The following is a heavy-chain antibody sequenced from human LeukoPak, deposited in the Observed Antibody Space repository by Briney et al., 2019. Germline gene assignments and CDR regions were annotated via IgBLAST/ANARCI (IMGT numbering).Heavy chain of an antibody. CDR3: ARSGATRRYYFDY. CDR2: INPNSGGT. Sequence: GASVKVSCKASGYTLTGYYMHWVRQAPGQGLEWMGWINPNSGGTNYAQKFQGRVTMTRDTSISTAYMELSRLRSDDTAVYYCARSGATRRYYFDYWGQGTLVTVSS. V-gene: IGHV1-2*02. CDR1: GYTLTGYY. D-gene: IGHD1-26*01. J-gene: IGHJ4*02.